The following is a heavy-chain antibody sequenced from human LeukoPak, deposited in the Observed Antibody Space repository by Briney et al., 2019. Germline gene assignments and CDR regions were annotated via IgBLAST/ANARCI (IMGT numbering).Heavy chain of an antibody. CDR2: IYYSGST. V-gene: IGHV4-59*08. CDR1: GGSISSYY. CDR3: ARHAYYYGSGYGMDV. J-gene: IGHJ6*02. Sequence: PSETLSLTCTVSGGSISSYYWSWIRQPPGKGLEWIGYIYYSGSTNYNPSLKSRVTISVDTSKNQFSLKLSSVTAADTAVYYCARHAYYYGSGYGMDVWGQGTTVTVSS. D-gene: IGHD3-10*01.